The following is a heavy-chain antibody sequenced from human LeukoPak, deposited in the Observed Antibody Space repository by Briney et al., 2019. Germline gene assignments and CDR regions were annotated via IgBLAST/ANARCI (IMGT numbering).Heavy chain of an antibody. V-gene: IGHV3-7*01. CDR2: IKEDGSEK. Sequence: GGSLRLSCAASGFTFSSYWMNWVRQAPGKGLEWVANIKEDGSEKYYVDSMKGRFTISRDNAKNSLYLQMNSLRAEDTAVYYCARDPKGYCSSTSCLAYYYYYYMDVWGKGTTVTVSS. J-gene: IGHJ6*03. D-gene: IGHD2-2*01. CDR1: GFTFSSYW. CDR3: ARDPKGYCSSTSCLAYYYYYYMDV.